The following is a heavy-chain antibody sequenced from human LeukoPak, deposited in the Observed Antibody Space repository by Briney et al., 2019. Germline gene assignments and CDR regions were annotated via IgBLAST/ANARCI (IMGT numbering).Heavy chain of an antibody. Sequence: GGSLRLSCAASGFTFSSDGMSWVRQAPGKGLEWVSAISGSGGSTYYADSVKGRFTISRDNAKNSLYLQMNSMRAEDTAVYYCARGEYGSGSYHIDYWGQGTLVTVSS. CDR1: GFTFSSDG. D-gene: IGHD3-10*01. V-gene: IGHV3-23*01. J-gene: IGHJ4*02. CDR3: ARGEYGSGSYHIDY. CDR2: ISGSGGST.